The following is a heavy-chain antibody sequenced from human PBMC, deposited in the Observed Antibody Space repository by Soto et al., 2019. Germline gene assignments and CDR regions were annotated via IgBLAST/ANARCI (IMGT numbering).Heavy chain of an antibody. V-gene: IGHV4-31*03. J-gene: IGHJ3*02. CDR2: IYYSGST. CDR1: GGSISSGGYY. D-gene: IGHD3-9*01. Sequence: SETLSLTCTVSGGSISSGGYYWSWIRQHPGKGLEWIGYIYYSGSTYYNPSLKSRVTISVDTSKNQFSLKLSSVTAADTAVYYCARGDFEADDFAIWGQGTMVTVS. CDR3: ARGDFEADDFAI.